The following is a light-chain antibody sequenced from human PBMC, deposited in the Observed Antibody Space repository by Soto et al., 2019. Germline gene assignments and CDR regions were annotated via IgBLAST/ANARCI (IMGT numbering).Light chain of an antibody. Sequence: QSVLTQPASVSGSPGQSITISCTGTSSDVGGYNYVSWYQQHPGKAPKLMIYEVSNRPSGVYNRFSGSKSGNTASLTISGFQAEDEADYYCRSYTVFGGGTKVTVL. V-gene: IGLV2-14*01. J-gene: IGLJ2*01. CDR3: RSYTV. CDR1: SSDVGGYNY. CDR2: EVS.